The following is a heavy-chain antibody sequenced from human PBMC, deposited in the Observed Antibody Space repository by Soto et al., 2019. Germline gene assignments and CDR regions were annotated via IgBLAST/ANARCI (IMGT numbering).Heavy chain of an antibody. CDR3: ARVGSRDADDYVLDH. Sequence: QVQLVQSGAEVKKPGSSVKISCKASGRIFSSFPTSWVRQVPGQGLEWMGGVISASGSVTYAPKFQGRVTITAVNSAGIGYMALTSLTSEETAIYYCARVGSRDADDYVLDHWGTGTMVTVSS. J-gene: IGHJ6*04. CDR2: VISASGSV. D-gene: IGHD3-10*02. V-gene: IGHV1-69*06. CDR1: GRIFSSFP.